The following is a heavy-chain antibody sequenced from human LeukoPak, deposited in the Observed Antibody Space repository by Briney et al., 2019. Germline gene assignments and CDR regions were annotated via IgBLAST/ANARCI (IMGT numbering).Heavy chain of an antibody. D-gene: IGHD6-6*01. CDR2: ISYDGSNK. J-gene: IGHJ3*02. Sequence: SGRSLRLSCAASGFTFSSYAMHWVRQAPGKGLEWVAVISYDGSNKYYADPVKGRFTISRDNSKNTLYLQMNSLRAEDTAVYYCARWIWQLAHPGAFDIWGQGTMVTVSS. V-gene: IGHV3-30-3*01. CDR3: ARWIWQLAHPGAFDI. CDR1: GFTFSSYA.